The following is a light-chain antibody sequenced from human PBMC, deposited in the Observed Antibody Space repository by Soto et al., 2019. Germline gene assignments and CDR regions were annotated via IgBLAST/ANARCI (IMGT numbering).Light chain of an antibody. CDR3: QKYNSAPLT. CDR1: QGIRND. Sequence: IQMTQSPSSLSASVGDRVTITCRASQGIRNDLGWYQQRPGKAPKLLIYEASTLQSGVPSRFSGSGSGTDFTLIISSLQPEDVATYFCQKYNSAPLTFGGGTKVDNK. CDR2: EAS. V-gene: IGKV1-27*01. J-gene: IGKJ4*01.